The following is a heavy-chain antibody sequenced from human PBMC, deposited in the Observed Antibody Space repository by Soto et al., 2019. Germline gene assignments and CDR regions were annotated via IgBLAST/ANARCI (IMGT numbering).Heavy chain of an antibody. J-gene: IGHJ5*02. CDR3: ARRSMGSSCRGFDP. V-gene: IGHV4-39*01. CDR2: IYYSGNT. CDR1: GGSISSSSYY. Sequence: PSDTLSRTCTVSGGSISSSSYYWGWIRHPSGMGLEWIGSIYYSGNTYYNLYLNSRVSISVDTSKNQFSLKLTSVTAADTAVYYWARRSMGSSCRGFDPWGQGTLGIVS. D-gene: IGHD6-13*01.